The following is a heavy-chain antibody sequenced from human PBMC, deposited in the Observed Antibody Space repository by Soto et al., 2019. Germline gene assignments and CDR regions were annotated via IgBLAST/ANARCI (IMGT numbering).Heavy chain of an antibody. V-gene: IGHV4-30-2*01. CDR3: ARAGGLGAVAVDY. CDR1: CGSISSGGYS. Sequence: QLQLQESGSGLVKPSQTLSLTCAVSCGSISSGGYSWSWIRQPPGKGLEGIGYIYHSGSTYYNPSLKSRVTISVDRSKNQFSLKLSSVTAADTAVYYCARAGGLGAVAVDYWGQGTLVTVSS. D-gene: IGHD6-19*01. J-gene: IGHJ4*02. CDR2: IYHSGST.